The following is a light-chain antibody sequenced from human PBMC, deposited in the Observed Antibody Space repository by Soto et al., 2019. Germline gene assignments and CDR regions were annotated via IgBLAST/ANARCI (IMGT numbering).Light chain of an antibody. CDR2: EVS. CDR3: CSYAGSSTLV. CDR1: SSDVGSYNL. Sequence: QSVLTQPASVSGSPGQSITISCTGTSSDVGSYNLVSWYQQHPGKAPKLMIYEVSKRPSGVSNRFSGSKSGNTASLTISGLQAEDEADYYCCSYAGSSTLVFGGGTEVTVL. V-gene: IGLV2-23*02. J-gene: IGLJ2*01.